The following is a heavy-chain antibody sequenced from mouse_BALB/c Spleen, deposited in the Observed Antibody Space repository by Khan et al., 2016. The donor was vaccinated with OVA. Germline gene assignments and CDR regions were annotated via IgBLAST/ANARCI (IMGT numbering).Heavy chain of an antibody. CDR1: GYSITSDYA. CDR2: ISYSGST. V-gene: IGHV3-2*02. J-gene: IGHJ2*01. Sequence: EVKLLESGPGLVKPSQSLSLTCTVTGYSITSDYAWHWIRQFPGNKLEWMGYISYSGSTSYNPSLKSRISITRDTSKNQFFLQLNSVTTEVTATYYCARSIMANWGQGTTLTVSS. CDR3: ARSIMAN.